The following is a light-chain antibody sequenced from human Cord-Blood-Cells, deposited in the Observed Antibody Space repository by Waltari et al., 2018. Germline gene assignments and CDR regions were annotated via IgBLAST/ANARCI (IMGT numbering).Light chain of an antibody. CDR3: RSYTGSTTWV. V-gene: IGLV2-14*01. CDR1: SSDVGGSNY. Sequence: QSALTQPASVSGSPGQSIPIFCTGTSSDVGGSNYVSWYQQHPGKAPKLRIYDVGNRPSGASSRFCCSKSGHRGSQTCAGLQSEGEADDYGRSYTGSTTWVFGGGTKLAFL. CDR2: DVG. J-gene: IGLJ3*02.